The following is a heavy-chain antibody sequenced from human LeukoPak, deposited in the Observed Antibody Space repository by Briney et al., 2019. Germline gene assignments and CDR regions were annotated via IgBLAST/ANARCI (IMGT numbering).Heavy chain of an antibody. CDR1: GYTFTSYY. CDR3: ARVGSEVDYYGSGSYYLDY. D-gene: IGHD3-10*01. Sequence: ASVKVSCKASGYTFTSYYMHWVRQAPGQGLEWMGIINPSGGSTSYAQKFQGRVTMTRDTSTSTVYMELSSLRSEDTAVYYCARVGSEVDYYGSGSYYLDYWGQGTLVTVSS. CDR2: INPSGGST. J-gene: IGHJ4*02. V-gene: IGHV1-46*01.